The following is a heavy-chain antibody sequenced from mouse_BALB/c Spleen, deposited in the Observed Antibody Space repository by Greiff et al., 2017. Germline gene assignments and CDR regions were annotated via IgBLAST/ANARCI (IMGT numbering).Heavy chain of an antibody. D-gene: IGHD2-3*01. J-gene: IGHJ2*01. CDR2: IRNTANGYTT. V-gene: IGHV7-3*02. Sequence: EVKLMDSGGGLVQPGGSLRLSCATSGFTFTDYYLSWVRQPPGKALEWLGFIRNTANGYTTEYSASVKGRFTISRDNSQSILYLQMNTLRAEDSATYDGARDGGLLRDFDDWGQGTTLTVSS. CDR1: GFTFTDYY. CDR3: ARDGGLLRDFDD.